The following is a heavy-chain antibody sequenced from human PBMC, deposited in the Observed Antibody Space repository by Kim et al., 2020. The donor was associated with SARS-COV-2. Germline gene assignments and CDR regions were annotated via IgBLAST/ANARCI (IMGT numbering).Heavy chain of an antibody. D-gene: IGHD3-10*01. CDR3: ARMPYYRRGIDY. J-gene: IGHJ4*02. V-gene: IGHV2-70*01. Sequence: YYSTSLKTRLTISKDTSKNQVVLTMTNMDPVDTATYYCARMPYYRRGIDYWGQGTLVTVSS.